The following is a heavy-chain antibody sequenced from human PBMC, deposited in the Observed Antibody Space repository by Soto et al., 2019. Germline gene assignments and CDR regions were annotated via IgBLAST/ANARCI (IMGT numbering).Heavy chain of an antibody. D-gene: IGHD6-19*01. V-gene: IGHV4-59*01. J-gene: IGHJ5*02. CDR2: IYYSGST. CDR3: ARAGIAVAGTALAFNWFDP. CDR1: GGSISSYY. Sequence: SETLSLTCTVSGGSISSYYWSWIRQPPGKGLEWIGYIYYSGSTNYNPSLKSRVTISVDTSKNQFSLKLSSVTAADTAVYYCARAGIAVAGTALAFNWFDPWGQGTLVTVSS.